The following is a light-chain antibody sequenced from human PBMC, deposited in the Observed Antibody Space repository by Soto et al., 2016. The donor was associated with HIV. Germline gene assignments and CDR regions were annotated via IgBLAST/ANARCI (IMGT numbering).Light chain of an antibody. CDR2: ATS. CDR3: QQFGNSPYT. V-gene: IGKV1-6*01. Sequence: ITCRTSQDIRNDLGWYQHKPGTAPKLLIYATSNLQGGVPSRFSGSGFGTDFTLTISSLQPDDFATYYCQQFGNSPYTFGQGAKLEIK. J-gene: IGKJ2*01. CDR1: QDIRND.